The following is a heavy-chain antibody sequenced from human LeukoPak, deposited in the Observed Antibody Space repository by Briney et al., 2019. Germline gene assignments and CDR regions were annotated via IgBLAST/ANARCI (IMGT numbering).Heavy chain of an antibody. Sequence: TSETLSLTCTISGGSISSYYWSWIRQPPGKGLEWIGYIYYSGTTNYNPSLKSRVTISVDTSKNQFSLKLSSVTAADTAVYYCARAFSGSGYYYDYWGQGTLVTVSS. CDR2: IYYSGTT. V-gene: IGHV4-59*08. J-gene: IGHJ4*02. CDR3: ARAFSGSGYYYDY. D-gene: IGHD3-22*01. CDR1: GGSISSYY.